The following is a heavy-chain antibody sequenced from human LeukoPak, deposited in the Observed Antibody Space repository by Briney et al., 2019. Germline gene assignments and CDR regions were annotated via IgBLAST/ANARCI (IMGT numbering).Heavy chain of an antibody. CDR1: GGTFSSYA. CDR3: ARRGYDYVWGSYRAPDY. V-gene: IGHV1-69*01. Sequence: GSSVQVSCKASGGTFSSYAISWVRQAPGQGLEWMGGIIPIFGTANYVQKFQGRVTITADESTSTAYMELSSLRSEDTAVYYCARRGYDYVWGSYRAPDYWGQGTLVTVSS. J-gene: IGHJ4*02. CDR2: IIPIFGTA. D-gene: IGHD3-16*02.